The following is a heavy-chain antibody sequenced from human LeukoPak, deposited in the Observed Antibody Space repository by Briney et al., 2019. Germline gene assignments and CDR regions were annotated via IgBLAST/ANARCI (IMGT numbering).Heavy chain of an antibody. CDR3: ARTAPEWELVDY. Sequence: SVKVSCKASGGTFSSYAISWVRQAPGQGLEWMGGIIPIFGTANYAQKFQGRVAITADESTSTAYMELSSLRSEDTAVYYCARTAPEWELVDYWGQGTLVTVSS. V-gene: IGHV1-69*13. D-gene: IGHD1-26*01. CDR2: IIPIFGTA. J-gene: IGHJ4*02. CDR1: GGTFSSYA.